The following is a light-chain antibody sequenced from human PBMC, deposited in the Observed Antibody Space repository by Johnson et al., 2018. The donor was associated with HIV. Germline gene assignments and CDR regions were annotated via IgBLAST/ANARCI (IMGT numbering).Light chain of an antibody. CDR3: GTWDSSLSTDV. V-gene: IGLV1-51*02. J-gene: IGLJ1*01. Sequence: QSVLTQPPSVSAAPGQRVTISCSGSSSNIGNNYVSWYQQLPGTAPKLLIYENNKRPSWIPDRFSASKSGTSATLGITGLQTGDEADYYCGTWDSSLSTDVFGPGTKVTVL. CDR1: SSNIGNNY. CDR2: ENN.